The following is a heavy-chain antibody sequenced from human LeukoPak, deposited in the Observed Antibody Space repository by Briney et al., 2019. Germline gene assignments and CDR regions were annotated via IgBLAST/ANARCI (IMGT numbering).Heavy chain of an antibody. CDR3: AREGQDSSGYKHFDY. V-gene: IGHV3-53*01. J-gene: IGHJ4*02. CDR2: IYSGGGT. Sequence: AGGSLDLSCAASGFTVSSNYMSGGRQAPGKGLEWVSVIYSGGGTYYADSVKGRFTISRDNSKNTLYLQMNSLRAEDTAVYYCAREGQDSSGYKHFDYWGQGTLVTVSS. D-gene: IGHD3-22*01. CDR1: GFTVSSNY.